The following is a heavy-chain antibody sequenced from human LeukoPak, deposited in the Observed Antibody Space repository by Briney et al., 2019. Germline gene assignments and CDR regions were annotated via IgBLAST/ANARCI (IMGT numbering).Heavy chain of an antibody. V-gene: IGHV3-48*03. CDR1: GFTFSSYE. Sequence: GGSLRLSCAASGFTFSSYEMNWVRQAPGKGLEWVSYISSSGSTIYYADSVKGRFTISRDNAKNSLYLQMNSLRAEDTAVYYCARLGVRYSTSSWWFDPWGQGTLVTVSS. CDR3: ARLGVRYSTSSWWFDP. J-gene: IGHJ5*02. CDR2: ISSSGSTI. D-gene: IGHD6-6*01.